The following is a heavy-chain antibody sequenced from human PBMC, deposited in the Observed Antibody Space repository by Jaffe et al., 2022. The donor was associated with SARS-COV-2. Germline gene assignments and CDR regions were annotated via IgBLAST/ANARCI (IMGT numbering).Heavy chain of an antibody. Sequence: QVQLQQWGAGLLKPSETLSLTCAVYGGSFSGYYWSWIRQPPGKGLEWIGEINHSGSTNYNPSLKSRVTISVDTSKNQFSLKLSSVTAADTAVYYCARGGYYDSSGYFGYWGQGTLVTVSS. J-gene: IGHJ4*02. CDR3: ARGGYYDSSGYFGY. CDR1: GGSFSGYY. D-gene: IGHD3-22*01. CDR2: INHSGST. V-gene: IGHV4-34*01.